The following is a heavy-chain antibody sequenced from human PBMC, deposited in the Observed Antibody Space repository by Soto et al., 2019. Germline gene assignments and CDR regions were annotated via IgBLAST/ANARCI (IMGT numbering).Heavy chain of an antibody. J-gene: IGHJ6*03. CDR3: ARNKVGARYMDV. CDR2: IWYDGSNK. CDR1: GFTFSSYG. D-gene: IGHD1-26*01. Sequence: SLRLSCAASGFTFSSYGMHWVRQAPGKGLGWVAVIWYDGSNKYYADSVKGRFTISRDNSKNTLYLQMNSLRAEDTAVYYCARNKVGARYMDVWGKGTTVTVSS. V-gene: IGHV3-33*01.